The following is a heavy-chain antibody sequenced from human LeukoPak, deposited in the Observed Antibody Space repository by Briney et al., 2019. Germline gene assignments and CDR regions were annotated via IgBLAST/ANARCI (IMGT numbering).Heavy chain of an antibody. D-gene: IGHD3-9*01. CDR2: IRYDGRNK. CDR3: ARGPNYDILTGWRKTYNAFDK. V-gene: IGHV3-30*02. J-gene: IGHJ3*02. CDR1: GFTFSSFG. Sequence: GRSLRLSCAASGFTFSSFGMHWVRQAPGKGLEWVAFIRYDGRNKYYADSVKGRFTISRDNSKNTLYLQMNTLRADDTAVYYCARGPNYDILTGWRKTYNAFDKWVQGTMVTVSS.